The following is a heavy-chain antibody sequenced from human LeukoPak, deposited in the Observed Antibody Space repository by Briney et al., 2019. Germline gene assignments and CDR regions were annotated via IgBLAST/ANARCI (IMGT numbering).Heavy chain of an antibody. CDR1: GYTFTGYY. D-gene: IGHD3-9*01. Sequence: ASVKVSCKASGYTFTGYYMHWVRQAPGQGLEWMGWINPNSGGTNYAQKFQGRVTMTRDTSISTAYMELSRLRSDDTAVYYCARLHNDFLTAPEYYFVSGGQEPRVTVSS. CDR2: INPNSGGT. CDR3: ARLHNDFLTAPEYYFVS. V-gene: IGHV1-2*02. J-gene: IGHJ4*02.